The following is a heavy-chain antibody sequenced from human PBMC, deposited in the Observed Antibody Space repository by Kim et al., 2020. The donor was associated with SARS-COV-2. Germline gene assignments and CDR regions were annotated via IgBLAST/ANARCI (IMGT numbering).Heavy chain of an antibody. CDR2: ISAYNGNT. CDR3: ARFQPRHAGASGSYI. V-gene: IGHV1-18*01. D-gene: IGHD2-8*02. CDR1: GYTFTSYG. J-gene: IGHJ3*02. Sequence: ASVKVSCKASGYTFTSYGISWVRQAPGQGLEWMGWISAYNGNTNYAQKLQGRVTMTTDTSTSTAYMELRSLRSDDTAVYYCARFQPRHAGASGSYIWGQGTMVTVSS.